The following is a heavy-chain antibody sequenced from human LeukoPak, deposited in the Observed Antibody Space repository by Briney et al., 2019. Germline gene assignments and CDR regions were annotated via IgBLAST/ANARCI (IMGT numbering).Heavy chain of an antibody. D-gene: IGHD3-10*01. CDR2: IKQDGSEK. CDR3: ARENIRRGSGSYRADIDY. V-gene: IGHV3-7*01. J-gene: IGHJ4*02. CDR1: GFTFSSYW. Sequence: PGGSPRLSCAASGFTFSSYWMSWVRQAPGKGLEWVANIKQDGSEKYYVDSVKGRFTISRDNAKNSLYLQMNSLRAEDTAVYYCARENIRRGSGSYRADIDYWGQGTLVTVSS.